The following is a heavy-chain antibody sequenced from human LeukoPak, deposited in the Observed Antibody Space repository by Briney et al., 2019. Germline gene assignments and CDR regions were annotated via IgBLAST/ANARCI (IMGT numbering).Heavy chain of an antibody. D-gene: IGHD3-16*01. CDR2: IIPIFGTA. V-gene: IGHV1-69*05. J-gene: IGHJ6*03. Sequence: SVKVSCKASGGTFSSYSINWVRQAPGQGLEWMGGIIPIFGTANYAQKFQGRVTITTDESTSTAYMELSSLRSDDTAVYYCARGVLGYYYYMDVWGKGTTVSVSS. CDR1: GGTFSSYS. CDR3: ARGVLGYYYYMDV.